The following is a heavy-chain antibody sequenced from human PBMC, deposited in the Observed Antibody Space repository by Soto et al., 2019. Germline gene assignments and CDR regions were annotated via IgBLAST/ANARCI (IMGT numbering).Heavy chain of an antibody. J-gene: IGHJ4*02. CDR2: SSAYKGNT. V-gene: IGHV1-18*01. CDR1: GYTFTSYG. Sequence: QVQLVQSGAEVKKPGASVKVSCKASGYTFTSYGISWVRRPPGQGVEWMGWSSAYKGNTNYAQKLKGRVTMPTDTSKSTAYMELGSLGSDDTAVYYCARGRSAVTTSFDYWGQGTLVTVSS. CDR3: ARGRSAVTTSFDY. D-gene: IGHD4-17*01.